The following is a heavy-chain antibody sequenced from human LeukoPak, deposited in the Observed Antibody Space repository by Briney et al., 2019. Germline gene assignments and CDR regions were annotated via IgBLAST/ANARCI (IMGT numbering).Heavy chain of an antibody. J-gene: IGHJ4*02. V-gene: IGHV3-23*01. D-gene: IGHD6-19*01. CDR3: ARDRGSGWDY. CDR2: ISGSGDST. CDR1: GFTFSSYA. Sequence: GGSLRLSCAASGFTFSSYAMSWVRQAPGKGLEWVSLISGSGDSTYYADSVKGRFTVSRDNSKNTLYLQMNSLRAEDTAVYYCARDRGSGWDYWGQGTLVTVSS.